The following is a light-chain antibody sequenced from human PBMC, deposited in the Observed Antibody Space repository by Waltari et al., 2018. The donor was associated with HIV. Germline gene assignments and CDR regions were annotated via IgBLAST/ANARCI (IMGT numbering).Light chain of an antibody. CDR2: TAT. CDR3: QQSFYSPT. J-gene: IGKJ3*01. CDR1: QSVKTY. Sequence: IQMTQSPSSLSASIGDRVNITCRASQSVKTYLNWYQQKQGQAPKILIYTATTLHTGVPSRFSGSGSGTDFTLTITNLQPDDFAIYFCQQSFYSPTFGPGTTVDIK. V-gene: IGKV1-39*01.